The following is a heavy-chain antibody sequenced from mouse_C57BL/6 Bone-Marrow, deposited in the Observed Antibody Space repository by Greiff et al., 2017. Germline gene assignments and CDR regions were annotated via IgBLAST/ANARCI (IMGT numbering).Heavy chain of an antibody. V-gene: IGHV1-69*01. D-gene: IGHD2-9*01. CDR1: GYTFTSYW. CDR2: IDPSDSYT. J-gene: IGHJ1*03. CDR3: AREPTYYGYDGGYFDV. Sequence: QVQLQQPGAELVMPGASVKLSCKASGYTFTSYWMHWVKPRPGQGLEWIGVIDPSDSYTNYNQKFKGKSTLTVDKSSSTAYMQLSSLTSEDSAVYYCAREPTYYGYDGGYFDVWGTGTTVTVSS.